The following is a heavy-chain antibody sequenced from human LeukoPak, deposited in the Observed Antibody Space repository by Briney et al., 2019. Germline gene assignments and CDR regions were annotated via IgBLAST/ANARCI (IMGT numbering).Heavy chain of an antibody. Sequence: GGSLRLSCAASGFTFSSYGMHWVRQAPGKGLEWVAFIRYDGSNKYYADSVKGRFTISRDNSKNTLYLQMNSLRAEDTAVYYCAKEGGLLLWFGELSHFDYWGQGTLVTVSS. CDR2: IRYDGSNK. V-gene: IGHV3-30*02. D-gene: IGHD3-10*01. J-gene: IGHJ4*02. CDR3: AKEGGLLLWFGELSHFDY. CDR1: GFTFSSYG.